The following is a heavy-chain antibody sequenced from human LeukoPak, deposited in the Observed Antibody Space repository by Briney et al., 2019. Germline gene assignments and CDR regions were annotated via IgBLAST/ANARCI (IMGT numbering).Heavy chain of an antibody. CDR2: FNPNSGGA. CDR1: GYKFTAYY. CDR3: ARDLYYGSGTTHGDACDI. V-gene: IGHV1-2*02. J-gene: IGHJ3*02. D-gene: IGHD3-10*01. Sequence: ASVKVSCKASGYKFTAYYMHWVRQAPGQGLEWMGWFNPNSGGANYAQKFQGRVTMTRDTSISTAYMDLSRLRSDDTAVYFCARDLYYGSGTTHGDACDIWGQGTMVTVSP.